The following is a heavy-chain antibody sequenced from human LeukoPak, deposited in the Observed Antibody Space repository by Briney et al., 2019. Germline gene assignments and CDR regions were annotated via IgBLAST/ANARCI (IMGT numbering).Heavy chain of an antibody. CDR2: IYYSGST. CDR3: ARAPNRYCSSTSCSSNWFDP. CDR1: GGSISSHY. Sequence: PSETLSLTCTVSGGSISSHYWSWIRQPPGKGLEWIGCIYYSGSTNYNPSLKSRVTISVDTSKNQFSLKLSSVTAADTAVYYCARAPNRYCSSTSCSSNWFDPWGQGTLVTVSS. V-gene: IGHV4-59*11. J-gene: IGHJ5*02. D-gene: IGHD2-2*01.